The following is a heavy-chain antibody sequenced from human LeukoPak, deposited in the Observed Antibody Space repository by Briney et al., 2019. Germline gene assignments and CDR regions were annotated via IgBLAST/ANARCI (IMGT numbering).Heavy chain of an antibody. Sequence: GGSLRLSCAASGFKFSDYYMSWIRQAPGKGLEWISYISGSGDNIYYAGPVQGRFTISRDNSRNSLYLQLNSLTPEDTAVYFCARDGGHYHSENHYNVNYWGQGTLVTVSS. CDR2: ISGSGDNI. J-gene: IGHJ4*02. V-gene: IGHV3-11*01. CDR1: GFKFSDYY. CDR3: ARDGGHYHSENHYNVNY. D-gene: IGHD3-10*01.